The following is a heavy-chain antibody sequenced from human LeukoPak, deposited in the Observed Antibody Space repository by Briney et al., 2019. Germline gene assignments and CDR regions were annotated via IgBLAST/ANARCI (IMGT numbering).Heavy chain of an antibody. Sequence: SETLSLTCTVSGGSISSYYWSWIRQPPGKGLEWIGYIYYSGSTSYNPSLKSRVTISVDTSKNQFSLKLSSVTAADTAVYYCARTPHYDFWSGYYSYYYYGMDVWGQGTTVTVSS. D-gene: IGHD3-3*01. CDR3: ARTPHYDFWSGYYSYYYYGMDV. CDR1: GGSISSYY. V-gene: IGHV4-59*01. J-gene: IGHJ6*02. CDR2: IYYSGST.